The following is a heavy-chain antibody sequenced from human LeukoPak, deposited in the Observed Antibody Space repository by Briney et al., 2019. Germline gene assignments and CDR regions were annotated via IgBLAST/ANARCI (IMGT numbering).Heavy chain of an antibody. J-gene: IGHJ6*02. V-gene: IGHV1-2*06. Sequence: ASVKVSCKASGYTFTGYYMHWVRQAPGQGLEWMGRINPNSGGTNYAQKFQGRVTMTRDTSISTAYMELSRLRSDDTAVYYCARGLRRSYYYGMDVWGQGTTVTVSS. CDR3: ARGLRRSYYYGMDV. CDR2: INPNSGGT. CDR1: GYTFTGYY. D-gene: IGHD3-16*01.